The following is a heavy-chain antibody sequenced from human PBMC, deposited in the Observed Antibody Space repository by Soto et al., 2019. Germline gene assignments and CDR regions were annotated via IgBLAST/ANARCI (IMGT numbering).Heavy chain of an antibody. CDR3: ASSTMYGDPDAFDI. CDR1: GGSISSGGYY. V-gene: IGHV4-31*03. CDR2: IYYSGST. J-gene: IGHJ3*02. D-gene: IGHD4-17*01. Sequence: QVQLQESGPGLVKPSQTLSLTCTVSGGSISSGGYYWSWIRQHPGKGLEWIGYIYYSGSTYYNPSLKSRVPISVDPSKNQFSLKLSSVTAADTAVYYCASSTMYGDPDAFDIWGQGTMVTVSS.